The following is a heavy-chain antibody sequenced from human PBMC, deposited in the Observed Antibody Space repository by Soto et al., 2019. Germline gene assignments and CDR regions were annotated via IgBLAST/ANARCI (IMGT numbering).Heavy chain of an antibody. CDR1: GFTFSRFA. CDR3: AKDLTPIQLWPSSFDF. J-gene: IGHJ4*02. D-gene: IGHD5-18*01. Sequence: GGSLRLSCVASGFTFSRFAMSWVRQAPGKGLEWVSTISPPGGTTFYADSARGRFTISRDNSKNTLYLELNSLRAEDTAIYYCAKDLTPIQLWPSSFDFWGQGTLVTVSS. V-gene: IGHV3-23*01. CDR2: ISPPGGTT.